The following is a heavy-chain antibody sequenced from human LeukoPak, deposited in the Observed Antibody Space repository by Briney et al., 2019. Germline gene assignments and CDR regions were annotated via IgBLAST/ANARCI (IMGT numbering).Heavy chain of an antibody. CDR2: IKQDGSEK. Sequence: SWVRQAPGKGLEWVANIKQDGSEKYYVDSVKGRFTISRDNAKNSLYLQMNSLRAEDTAVYYCARGSGSFNHWGQGTLVTVSS. V-gene: IGHV3-7*01. D-gene: IGHD3-3*01. CDR3: ARGSGSFNH. J-gene: IGHJ5*02.